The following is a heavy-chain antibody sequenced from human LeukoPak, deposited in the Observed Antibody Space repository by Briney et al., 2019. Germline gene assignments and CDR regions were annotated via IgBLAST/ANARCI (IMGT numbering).Heavy chain of an antibody. CDR2: IYSGGST. Sequence: GGSLRLSCAASRFTFSDYYMTWVRQAPGKGLEWVSVIYSGGSTYYADSVKGRFTISRDNSKNTLYLQMNSLRAEDTAVYYGARRTAVAGFSYFDYWGQGTLVTVSS. V-gene: IGHV3-53*01. D-gene: IGHD6-19*01. CDR1: RFTFSDYY. J-gene: IGHJ4*02. CDR3: ARRTAVAGFSYFDY.